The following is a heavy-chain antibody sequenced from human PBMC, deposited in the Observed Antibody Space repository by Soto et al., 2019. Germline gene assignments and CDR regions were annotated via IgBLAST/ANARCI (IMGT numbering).Heavy chain of an antibody. CDR3: ARGVGRITSFGVVMTKESYYYYGMDV. J-gene: IGHJ6*01. CDR1: GYTFTSYD. CDR2: MNPNSGNT. Sequence: QVQLVQSGAEVKKPGASVKVSCKASGYTFTSYDINWVRQATGQGLEWMGWMNPNSGNTGYAQKFQGRVTMTRNTSISTAYMELSSLRSEDTAVYYCARGVGRITSFGVVMTKESYYYYGMDVCGQGTTVTVSS. V-gene: IGHV1-8*01. D-gene: IGHD3-3*01.